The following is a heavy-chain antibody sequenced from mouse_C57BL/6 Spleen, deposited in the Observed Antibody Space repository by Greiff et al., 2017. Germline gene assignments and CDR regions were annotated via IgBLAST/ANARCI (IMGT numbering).Heavy chain of an antibody. D-gene: IGHD1-1*01. Sequence: QVQLQQPGAELVKPGASVKLSCKASGYTFTSYWMHWVKQRPGQGLEWIGMIHPNSGSTNYNEKFKSKATLTVDKSSSTAYMQLSSLTSEDSAVDYFARGYYGSSRYAMDYWGQGTSVTVSS. CDR2: IHPNSGST. CDR3: ARGYYGSSRYAMDY. J-gene: IGHJ4*01. V-gene: IGHV1-64*01. CDR1: GYTFTSYW.